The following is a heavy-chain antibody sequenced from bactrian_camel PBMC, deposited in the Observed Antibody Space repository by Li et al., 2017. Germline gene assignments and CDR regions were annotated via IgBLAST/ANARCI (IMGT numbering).Heavy chain of an antibody. D-gene: IGHD5*01. CDR1: GFTFRDYD. J-gene: IGHJ4*01. V-gene: IGHV3S40*01. CDR2: IDSGGGST. CDR3: ATGYKYWHPY. Sequence: VQLVESGGGLVQPGGSLRLSCAASGFTFRDYDISWVRQAPGKGLEWVSAIDSGGGSTYYADSVKGRFTISRDNAKNTLYLQMNSLKIEDSAVYYCATGYKYWHPYWGQGTQVTVS.